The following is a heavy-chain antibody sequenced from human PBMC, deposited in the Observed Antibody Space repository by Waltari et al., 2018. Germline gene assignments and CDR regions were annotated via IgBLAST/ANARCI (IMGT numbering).Heavy chain of an antibody. CDR1: GYTFTGYY. V-gene: IGHV1-2*02. J-gene: IGHJ4*02. CDR3: ARTAAGTRPGDPFDY. Sequence: QVQLVQSGAEVKKPGASVKVSCKASGYTFTGYYMHWVRQAPGQGLEWMGWINPNSGGTNYAQKFQGRVTMTRDTSSSTAYMELSRLRSDDTAVYYCARTAAGTRPGDPFDYWGQGTLVTVSS. CDR2: INPNSGGT. D-gene: IGHD6-13*01.